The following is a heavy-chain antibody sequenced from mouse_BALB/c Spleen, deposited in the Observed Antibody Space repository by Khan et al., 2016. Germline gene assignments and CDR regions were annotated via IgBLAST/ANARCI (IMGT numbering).Heavy chain of an antibody. CDR1: GFNIKDTY. J-gene: IGHJ3*01. CDR3: ARGVYDYAFAY. D-gene: IGHD2-4*01. V-gene: IGHV14-3*02. CDR2: IDPADDNT. Sequence: VQLQQPGAELVKPGASVKLSCTVSGFNIKDTYIHWVKQRPEQGLEWIGRIDPADDNTRYDPKFQGKATITPDTSSNTAYLQLSSLTSEDTAVYYCARGVYDYAFAYWGQGTLVTVSA.